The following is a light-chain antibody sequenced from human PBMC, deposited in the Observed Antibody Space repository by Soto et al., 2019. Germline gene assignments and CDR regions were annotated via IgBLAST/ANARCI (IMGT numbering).Light chain of an antibody. V-gene: IGKV3-20*01. CDR1: QSVSNND. CDR2: GAS. J-gene: IGKJ2*01. Sequence: EIVLTQSPDTLSLSPGERATVSCRASQSVSNNDLAWYQQRPGQAPRLVLYGASTRPTGIPDRFSGSGSGTEFTLTISRLEPEDFGVYYCHHYSRSPPYTFGQWTKLDIK. CDR3: HHYSRSPPYT.